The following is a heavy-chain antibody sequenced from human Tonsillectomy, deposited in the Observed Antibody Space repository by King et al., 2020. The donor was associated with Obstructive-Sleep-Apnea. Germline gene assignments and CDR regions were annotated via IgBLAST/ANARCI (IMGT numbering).Heavy chain of an antibody. V-gene: IGHV3-30-3*01. CDR1: GFTFSSYS. Sequence: VQLVESGGGVVQPGRSLRLSCAASGFTFSSYSMHWVRQAPGKGLEWVALISYDGNKKYYADSVKGRFTISRDNSKSPLFLQINSLRAEDTAVYYCAYFDSSGYYSYFDYWGQGTLVTVSS. J-gene: IGHJ4*02. CDR3: AYFDSSGYYSYFDY. CDR2: ISYDGNKK. D-gene: IGHD3-22*01.